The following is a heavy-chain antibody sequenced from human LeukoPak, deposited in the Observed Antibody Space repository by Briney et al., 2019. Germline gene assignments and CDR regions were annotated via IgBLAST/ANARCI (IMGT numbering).Heavy chain of an antibody. J-gene: IGHJ5*02. D-gene: IGHD1-26*01. CDR2: IYSGGST. V-gene: IGHV3-53*01. Sequence: PGRSLRLSCAASGFTVSSNYMSWVRQAPGKGLEWVSVIYSGGSTYYADSVKGRFTISRDNAKNSLYLQMNSLRAEDTALYHCARARAYNWFDPWGQGTLVTVSS. CDR3: ARARAYNWFDP. CDR1: GFTVSSNY.